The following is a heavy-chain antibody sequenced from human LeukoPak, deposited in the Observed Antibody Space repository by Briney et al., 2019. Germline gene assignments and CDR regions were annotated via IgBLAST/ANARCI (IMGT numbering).Heavy chain of an antibody. V-gene: IGHV4-30-4*01. CDR2: IYYSGST. J-gene: IGHJ4*02. CDR1: GGSISSGDYY. CDR3: ATRGSLGYCSSTSCLLPDY. D-gene: IGHD2-2*01. Sequence: SQTLSLTCTVSGGSISSGDYYWSWIRQPPGKGLEWIGYIYYSGSTNYNPSLKSRVTISVDTSKNQFSLKLSSVTAADTAVYYCATRGSLGYCSSTSCLLPDYWGQGTLVTVSS.